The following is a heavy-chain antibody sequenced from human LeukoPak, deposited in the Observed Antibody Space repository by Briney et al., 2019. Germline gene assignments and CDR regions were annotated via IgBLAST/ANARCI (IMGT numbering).Heavy chain of an antibody. CDR1: GHTFTSYG. CDR2: ISAYNGNT. Sequence: ASVKVSCKASGHTFTSYGISWVRQAPGQGLEWMGWISAYNGNTNYAQKLQGRVTMTTGTSTSTAYMELRSLRSDDTAVYYCARDQTLGVVNIWGQGTLVTVSS. D-gene: IGHD3-3*01. J-gene: IGHJ4*02. CDR3: ARDQTLGVVNI. V-gene: IGHV1-18*01.